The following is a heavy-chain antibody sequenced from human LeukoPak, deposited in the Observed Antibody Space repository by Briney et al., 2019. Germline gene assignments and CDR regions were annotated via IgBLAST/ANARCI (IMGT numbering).Heavy chain of an antibody. CDR1: GGSISSSS. J-gene: IGHJ4*02. CDR3: ARDVIVATIPYYFDY. CDR2: ISSSSSYI. Sequence: ETLSLTCTVSGGSISSSSYYWGWIRQPPGRGLEWVSSISSSSSYIYYADSVKGRFTISRDNAKNSLYLQMNSLRAEDTAVYYCARDVIVATIPYYFDYWGQGTLVTVSS. V-gene: IGHV3-21*01. D-gene: IGHD5-12*01.